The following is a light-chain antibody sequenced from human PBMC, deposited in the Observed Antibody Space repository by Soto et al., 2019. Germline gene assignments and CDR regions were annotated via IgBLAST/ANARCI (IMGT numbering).Light chain of an antibody. CDR3: SSYTTSTTVV. Sequence: QSALTQPASVSGSPGQSITFSCTGTSSDIGGYNYVSWYQQHPGKAPKLMTYDVSNRPSGVSNRFSGSKSGNTASLTISGLHAEDEGDYYCSSYTTSTTVVFGGGTKHTVL. CDR1: SSDIGGYNY. V-gene: IGLV2-14*01. J-gene: IGLJ2*01. CDR2: DVS.